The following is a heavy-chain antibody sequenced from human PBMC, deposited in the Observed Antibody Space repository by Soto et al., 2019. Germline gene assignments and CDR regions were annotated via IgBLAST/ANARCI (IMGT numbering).Heavy chain of an antibody. V-gene: IGHV1-69*02. J-gene: IGHJ4*02. Sequence: GASVKVSCKASGGTFSSYTISWVRQAPGQGLEWMGRIIPILGIANYAQKFQGRVTITADKSTSTAYMELSSLRSEDTAVYYCARARKAAAGINFDYWGQGTLVTVSS. CDR2: IIPILGIA. CDR3: ARARKAAAGINFDY. CDR1: GGTFSSYT. D-gene: IGHD6-13*01.